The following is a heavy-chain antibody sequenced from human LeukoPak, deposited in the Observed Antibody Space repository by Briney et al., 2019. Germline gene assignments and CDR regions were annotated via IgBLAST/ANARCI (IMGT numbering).Heavy chain of an antibody. CDR1: GFTFSSYS. J-gene: IGHJ4*02. D-gene: IGHD2-8*01. Sequence: GGSLRLSCAASGFTFSSYSMNWVRQAPGKGLEWVSYISSSSSTIYYAGSVKGRFTISRDNAKNSLYLQMNSLRAEDTAVYYCAREYGDYFDYWGQGTLVTVSS. CDR2: ISSSSSTI. V-gene: IGHV3-48*01. CDR3: AREYGDYFDY.